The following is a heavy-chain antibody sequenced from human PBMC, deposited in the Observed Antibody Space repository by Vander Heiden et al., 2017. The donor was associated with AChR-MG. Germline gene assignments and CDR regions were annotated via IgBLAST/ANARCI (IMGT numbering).Heavy chain of an antibody. CDR1: GGSISSSSYY. CDR3: ARGSNYDFWSGFYGDFDY. D-gene: IGHD3-3*01. Sequence: QLQLQESGPGLVKPSETLSLTCTVSGGSISSSSYYWGWIRQPPGKGLEWIGSIYYSGSTYYNPSLKSRVTISVDTSKNQFSLKLSSVTAADTAVYYCARGSNYDFWSGFYGDFDYWGQGTLVTVSS. V-gene: IGHV4-39*01. CDR2: IYYSGST. J-gene: IGHJ4*02.